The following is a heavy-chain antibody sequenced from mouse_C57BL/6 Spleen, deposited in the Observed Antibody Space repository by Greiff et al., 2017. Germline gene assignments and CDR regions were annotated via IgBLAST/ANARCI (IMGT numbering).Heavy chain of an antibody. CDR1: GISITTGNYR. V-gene: IGHV3-5*01. D-gene: IGHD1-1*01. CDR3: AREKSYYGSRGWYFDV. CDR2: IYYSGTI. Sequence: EVQLQQSGPGLVKPSQTVFLTCTVTGISITTGNYRWSWIRQFPGNKLEWIGYIYYSGTITYNPSLTSRTTITRDTPKNQFFLEMNSLTAEDTATYCCAREKSYYGSRGWYFDVWGTGTTVTVSS. J-gene: IGHJ1*03.